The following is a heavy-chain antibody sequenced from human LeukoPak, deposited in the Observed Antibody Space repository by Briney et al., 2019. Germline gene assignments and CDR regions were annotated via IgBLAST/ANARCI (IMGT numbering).Heavy chain of an antibody. Sequence: PGGSLRLSCAASGFTFSSFAMTWVRQAPGKGLEWVSSITGSHGRTYTTDSVKVRSTISRDNSQNTLYLQMNSLRAEDTAVYYCTKDPNGDYIGAFDPWGQGTLVTVSS. CDR3: TKDPNGDYIGAFDP. V-gene: IGHV3-23*01. D-gene: IGHD4-17*01. J-gene: IGHJ5*02. CDR2: ITGSHGRT. CDR1: GFTFSSFA.